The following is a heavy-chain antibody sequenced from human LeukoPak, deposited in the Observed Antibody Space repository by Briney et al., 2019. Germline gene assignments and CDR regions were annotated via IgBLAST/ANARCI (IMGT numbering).Heavy chain of an antibody. J-gene: IGHJ4*02. CDR3: AGDPDYYDSSGYNDFDY. Sequence: GGSLRLSRAASGFTFSSYWMSWVRQAPGKGLEWVANIKQDGSEKYYVDSVKGRFTISRDNAKNSLYLQMNSLRAEDTAVYYCAGDPDYYDSSGYNDFDYWGQGTLVTVSS. CDR2: IKQDGSEK. CDR1: GFTFSSYW. V-gene: IGHV3-7*01. D-gene: IGHD3-22*01.